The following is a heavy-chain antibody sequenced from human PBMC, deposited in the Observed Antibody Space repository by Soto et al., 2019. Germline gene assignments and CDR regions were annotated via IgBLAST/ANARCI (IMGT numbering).Heavy chain of an antibody. D-gene: IGHD3-22*01. CDR3: ARRKGDYYDSSGYHYYFDY. Sequence: GASVKVSCKASGYTFTDYYVHWVRQAPGQGLDCMGWINPNSGGTKSAQKFQGRVTMTRDTSISTAYMELSRLRSDDAAVYYCARRKGDYYDSSGYHYYFDYWGQGTLVTVSS. V-gene: IGHV1-2*02. CDR1: GYTFTDYY. J-gene: IGHJ4*02. CDR2: INPNSGGT.